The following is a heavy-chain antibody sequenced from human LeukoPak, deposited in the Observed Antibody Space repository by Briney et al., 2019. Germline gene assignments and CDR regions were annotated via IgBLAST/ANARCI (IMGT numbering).Heavy chain of an antibody. CDR2: MNPNSGNT. Sequence: ASVKVSCKASGYTFTSYGISWVRQATGQGLEWMGWMNPNSGNTGYAQKFQGRVTMTRNTSISTAYMELSSLRSEDTAVYYCARGDELELLDAFDIWGQGTMVTVSS. D-gene: IGHD1-7*01. CDR1: GYTFTSYG. J-gene: IGHJ3*02. CDR3: ARGDELELLDAFDI. V-gene: IGHV1-8*02.